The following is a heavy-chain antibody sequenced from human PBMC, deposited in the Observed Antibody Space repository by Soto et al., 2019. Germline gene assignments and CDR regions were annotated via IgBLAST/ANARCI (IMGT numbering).Heavy chain of an antibody. CDR1: GGTFSSYA. D-gene: IGHD5-12*01. CDR2: IIPIFGTA. V-gene: IGHV1-69*13. CDR3: AIYLNRGHSVFDY. J-gene: IGHJ4*02. Sequence: ASVKVSCKASGGTFSSYAISWVRQAPGQGLEWMGGIIPIFGTANYAQKFQGRVTITADESTSTAYMELSSLRSEDTAVYYCAIYLNRGHSVFDYWGQGTLVIVSS.